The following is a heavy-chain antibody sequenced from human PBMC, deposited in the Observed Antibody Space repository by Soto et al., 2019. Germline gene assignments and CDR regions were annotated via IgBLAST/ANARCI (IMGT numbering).Heavy chain of an antibody. CDR1: GFTFDNYA. CDR2: ISGDGGST. CDR3: YNDMDCRSGSYFDY. J-gene: IGHJ4*02. V-gene: IGHV3-43*02. D-gene: IGHD1-26*01. Sequence: GESLTLSCAASGFTFDNYAMHWVRQAPGKGLEWVCLISGDGGSTYYADSVKDRFSISRDTSKNSLYLQMTSLRTEDYALYYWYNDMDCRSGSYFDYWGQGTLVTVSS.